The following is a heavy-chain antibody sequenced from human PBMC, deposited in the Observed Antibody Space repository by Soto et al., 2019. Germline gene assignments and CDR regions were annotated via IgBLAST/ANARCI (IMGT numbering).Heavy chain of an antibody. CDR1: GGTLSSYA. CDR2: IIPIFGTA. D-gene: IGHD3-22*01. V-gene: IGHV1-69*13. CDR3: ASRGYDSSGYPNRRAFDI. Sequence: SVKVSCKASGGTLSSYAISWVRQAPGQGLEWMGGIIPIFGTANYAQKFQGRVTITADESTSTAYMELSSLRSEDTAVYYCASRGYDSSGYPNRRAFDIWGQGTMVTVSS. J-gene: IGHJ3*02.